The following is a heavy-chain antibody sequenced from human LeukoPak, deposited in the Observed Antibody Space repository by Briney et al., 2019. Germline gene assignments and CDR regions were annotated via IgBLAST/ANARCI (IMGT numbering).Heavy chain of an antibody. CDR1: GFTFRSYW. Sequence: GGSLRLSCAASGFTFRSYWMHWVRQAPGRGLVWVSRINSDGSSTNYADSVKGRFTISRDNSKKTLYLQMNSLRAEDTAVYYCARGVSGYSYGSRFDYWGQGTLVTVSS. V-gene: IGHV3-74*01. CDR3: ARGVSGYSYGSRFDY. CDR2: INSDGSST. J-gene: IGHJ4*02. D-gene: IGHD5-18*01.